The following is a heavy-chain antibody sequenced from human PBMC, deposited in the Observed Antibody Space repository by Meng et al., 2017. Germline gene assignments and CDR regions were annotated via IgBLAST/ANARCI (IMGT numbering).Heavy chain of an antibody. J-gene: IGHJ4*02. Sequence: LSLTCAASGFTFSSYAMSWVRQAPGKGPEWVSAISGSGGSTYYADSVKGRFTISRDNSKNTLYLQMNSLRAEDTAVYYCAKLPLVAVAGMLLDYWGQGTLVTVSS. V-gene: IGHV3-23*01. CDR3: AKLPLVAVAGMLLDY. CDR2: ISGSGGST. CDR1: GFTFSSYA. D-gene: IGHD6-19*01.